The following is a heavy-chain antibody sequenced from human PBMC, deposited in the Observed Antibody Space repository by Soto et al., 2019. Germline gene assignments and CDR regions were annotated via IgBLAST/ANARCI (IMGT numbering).Heavy chain of an antibody. V-gene: IGHV3-48*01. Sequence: PEGSLXLSCAASGFIFSSYIMNWVRQAPGKGLEWVSYISSSSTIYYADSVKGRFTIPRDNAKNSLYLQMNSLRAEDTAVYYCARDRTAVWFGDSPINGMDVWGPGTKVTVSS. CDR3: ARDRTAVWFGDSPINGMDV. D-gene: IGHD3-10*01. CDR2: ISSSSTI. CDR1: GFIFSSYI. J-gene: IGHJ6*02.